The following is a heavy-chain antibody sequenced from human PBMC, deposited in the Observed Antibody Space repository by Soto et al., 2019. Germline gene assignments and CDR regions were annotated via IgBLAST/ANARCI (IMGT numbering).Heavy chain of an antibody. V-gene: IGHV1-69*06. D-gene: IGHD3-22*01. CDR1: GGIFTNNA. J-gene: IGHJ2*01. CDR3: ASTKYDSSAYYYWYLGL. CDR2: VIPAFDTA. Sequence: QVQVVQSGAEVKKPGSSVKVSCKVSGGIFTNNAISWVRQAPGQGLEWLGGVIPAFDTAYYAQIFRGRVTITADTSANTVYLELSSLRSEDTAVYYCASTKYDSSAYYYWYLGLWGRGSLVTVSS.